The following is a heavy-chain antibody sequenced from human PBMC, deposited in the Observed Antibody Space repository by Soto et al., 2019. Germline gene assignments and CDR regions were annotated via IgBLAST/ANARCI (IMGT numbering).Heavy chain of an antibody. CDR1: GGSVSSGSHY. Sequence: SETLSLTCTVSGGSVSSGSHYWSWIRQPPGKGLEWIGYIYYRGSTNYNPSLKSRVTISADTSKNQFSLKLSSVTAADTAVYYCARARGAATARDYWGQGTLVTV. D-gene: IGHD6-13*01. V-gene: IGHV4-61*01. CDR2: IYYRGST. CDR3: ARARGAATARDY. J-gene: IGHJ4*02.